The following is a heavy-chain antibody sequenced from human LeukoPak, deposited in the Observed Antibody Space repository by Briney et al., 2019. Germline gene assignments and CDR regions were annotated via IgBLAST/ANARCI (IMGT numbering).Heavy chain of an antibody. J-gene: IGHJ4*02. D-gene: IGHD2-21*01. V-gene: IGHV4-30-2*01. CDR1: GGSISSGGYY. CDR2: INHSGST. CDR3: ARGGGDWSYDY. Sequence: SQTLSLTCTVSGGSISSGGYYWSWIRQPPGKGLEWIGEINHSGSTNYNPSLKSRVTISVDTSKNQFSLKLSSVTAADTAVYYCARGGGDWSYDYWGQGTLVTVSS.